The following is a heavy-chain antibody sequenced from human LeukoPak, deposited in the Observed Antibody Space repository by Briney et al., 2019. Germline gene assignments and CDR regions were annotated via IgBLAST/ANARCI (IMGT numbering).Heavy chain of an antibody. J-gene: IGHJ1*01. D-gene: IGHD3-10*01. V-gene: IGHV3-53*01. CDR3: AKASWVSGADAVL. Sequence: PSETLSLTCAVYGGLFSGYYWSWIRQPPGKGLEWVPRLRGGGETFYAESVKGRFTLFRDESKNTVYLQMNNLRVEDTAVYFCAKASWVSGADAVLWGQGTLVTVSS. CDR2: LRGGGET. CDR1: GGLFSGYY.